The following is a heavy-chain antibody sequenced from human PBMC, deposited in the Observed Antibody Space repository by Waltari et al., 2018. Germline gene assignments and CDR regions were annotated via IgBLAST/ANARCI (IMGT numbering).Heavy chain of an antibody. Sequence: QVTLRESGPALVKPTQTLTLTCTFSGFSLSTSGMCVSWIRQPPGKALEWLALIDWDDDKYYSTSLKTRLTISKDTSKNQVVLTMTNMDPVDTATYYCARIKLEWSSPIYYYYGMDVWGQGTTVTVSS. CDR2: IDWDDDK. CDR3: ARIKLEWSSPIYYYYGMDV. D-gene: IGHD3-3*01. CDR1: GFSLSTSGMC. J-gene: IGHJ6*02. V-gene: IGHV2-70*01.